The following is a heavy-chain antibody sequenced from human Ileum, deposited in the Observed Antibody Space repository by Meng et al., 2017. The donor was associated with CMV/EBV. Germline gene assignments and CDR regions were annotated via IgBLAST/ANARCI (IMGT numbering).Heavy chain of an antibody. V-gene: IGHV1-2*02. CDR1: GYKFTDYY. D-gene: IGHD2-15*01. CDR2: INPHSGGA. Sequence: GYKFTDYYMHWGRQAPGQGVEWMAWINPHSGGAISARRFQGRVTLTADTSISTAYMELNRLTSDDTAVYYCARSEYCRDGSCYRVDPWGQGTLVTVSS. J-gene: IGHJ5*02. CDR3: ARSEYCRDGSCYRVDP.